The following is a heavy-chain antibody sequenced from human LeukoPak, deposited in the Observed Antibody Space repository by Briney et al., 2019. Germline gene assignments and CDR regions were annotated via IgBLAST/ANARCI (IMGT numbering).Heavy chain of an antibody. V-gene: IGHV1-8*01. CDR1: GYTFTTYD. J-gene: IGHJ4*02. CDR3: TRGRPSSFDY. CDR2: MNPNSGNT. Sequence: SVQVSCQASGYTFTTYDIDWVRQATGQGLEWMGWMNPNSGNTGYAQKFQGRVTMTRDTSISTAYMELSSLRSEDTAVYYCTRGRPSSFDYWGQGTLVTVSS.